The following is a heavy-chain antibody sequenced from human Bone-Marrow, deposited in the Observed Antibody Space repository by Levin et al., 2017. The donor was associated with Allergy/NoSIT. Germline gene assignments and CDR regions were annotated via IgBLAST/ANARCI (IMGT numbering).Heavy chain of an antibody. CDR1: GDSINAYY. CDR2: TSSSGST. Sequence: PSETLSLTCTVSGDSINAYYWSWIRRPPGKGLDWIGLTSSSGSTSYNPSLRSRVTISLDRSRNQFSLRLTSVTAADTAVYYCARLQLRYYFDYWGQGTLVTVSS. V-gene: IGHV4-4*09. J-gene: IGHJ4*02. D-gene: IGHD5-18*01. CDR3: ARLQLRYYFDY.